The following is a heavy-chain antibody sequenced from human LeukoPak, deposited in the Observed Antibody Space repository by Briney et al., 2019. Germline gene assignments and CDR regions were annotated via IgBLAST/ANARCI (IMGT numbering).Heavy chain of an antibody. J-gene: IGHJ4*02. CDR1: GFTFSSYA. CDR3: AKDPYSSGWYFDY. CDR2: ISGSGGST. V-gene: IGHV3-23*01. D-gene: IGHD6-19*01. Sequence: GGSLRLSCAASGFTFSSYAMSWVRQAPGKGLEWVSAISGSGGSTYYADSVKGRFTISRDNSKNTLYLQMNSLGAEDTVVYYCAKDPYSSGWYFDYWGQGTLVTVSS.